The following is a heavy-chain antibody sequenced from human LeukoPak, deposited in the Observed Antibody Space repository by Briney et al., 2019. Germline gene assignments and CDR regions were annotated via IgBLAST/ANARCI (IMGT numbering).Heavy chain of an antibody. D-gene: IGHD5-12*01. V-gene: IGHV4-39*01. Sequence: SETLSLTCTVSGGSISSSSYYWGWIRQPPGKGLEWIGSIYYSGSTYYNPSLKSRVTLSVDTSKNQFSLKLSSVTAADTAVYYCARYSGYDTLFDYWGQGTLVTVSS. CDR1: GGSISSSSYY. J-gene: IGHJ4*02. CDR3: ARYSGYDTLFDY. CDR2: IYYSGST.